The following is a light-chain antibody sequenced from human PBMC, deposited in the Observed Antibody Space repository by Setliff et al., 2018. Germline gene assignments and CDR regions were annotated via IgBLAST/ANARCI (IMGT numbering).Light chain of an antibody. J-gene: IGLJ2*01. Sequence: QSALTQPASVSGSPGQSITISCTGTSSDVGAYNYVSWYQQHPRQAPKLMIYDVSKRPSGVSYRFSGSKSGNTASLTISGLQAGDEADYFCTSYASSSTYVVFGGGTKVTVL. V-gene: IGLV2-14*03. CDR2: DVS. CDR1: SSDVGAYNY. CDR3: TSYASSSTYVV.